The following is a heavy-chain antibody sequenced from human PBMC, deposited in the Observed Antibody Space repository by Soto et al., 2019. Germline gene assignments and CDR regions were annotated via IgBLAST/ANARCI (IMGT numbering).Heavy chain of an antibody. V-gene: IGHV4-34*01. CDR3: ASSRGSPVPLDY. Sequence: PSETLSLTCAVYGGSFSGYYWTWIRQPPGKGLEWIGSIYYSGSTYYNLSLKSRVTISVDTSKNQFSLKLSSVTAADTAVYYCASSRGSPVPLDYWGQGTLVTVSS. CDR2: IYYSGST. CDR1: GGSFSGYY. D-gene: IGHD1-26*01. J-gene: IGHJ4*02.